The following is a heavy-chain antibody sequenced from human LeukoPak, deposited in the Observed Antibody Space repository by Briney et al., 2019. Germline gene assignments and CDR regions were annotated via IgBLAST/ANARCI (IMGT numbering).Heavy chain of an antibody. V-gene: IGHV1-8*03. CDR3: ARVDGSPDY. Sequence: ASVKVSCTASGYTFTTYDINWVRQATGQGLEWMGWINPKSGYTGYAQKFQGRVTITRSTSISTAYMEVSSLRSEDTAVYYCARVDGSPDYWGQGTLVTVSS. CDR1: GYTFTTYD. D-gene: IGHD2-15*01. J-gene: IGHJ4*02. CDR2: INPKSGYT.